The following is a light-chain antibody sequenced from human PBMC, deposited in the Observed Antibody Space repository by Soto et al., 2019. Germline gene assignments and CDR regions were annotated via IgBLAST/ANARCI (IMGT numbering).Light chain of an antibody. CDR3: QQRSHWPPYT. CDR2: DAS. CDR1: QSVSSY. J-gene: IGKJ2*01. V-gene: IGKV3-11*01. Sequence: EIVLTQSPATLSLSPGERATLSCRASQSVSSYLAWYQQKPGQAPRLLIYDASNRATGIPARFSGSGSGTDFTLTISSLEPEEFAVYYCQQRSHWPPYTLGQGTNLDLK.